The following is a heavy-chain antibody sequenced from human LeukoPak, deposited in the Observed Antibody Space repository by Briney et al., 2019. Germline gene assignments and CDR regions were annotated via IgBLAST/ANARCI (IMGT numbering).Heavy chain of an antibody. CDR3: ANGRGGVVVVAAEFDY. J-gene: IGHJ4*02. Sequence: PGGSLRLSCAASGFTFSTYAMSWVRQAPGKGLEWVSTISGSGTRTYHADSVKGRFTISRDNSKNTVYLQMNSLRAEDTAVYYCANGRGGVVVVAAEFDYWGRGTLVTVSS. D-gene: IGHD2-15*01. V-gene: IGHV3-23*01. CDR2: ISGSGTRT. CDR1: GFTFSTYA.